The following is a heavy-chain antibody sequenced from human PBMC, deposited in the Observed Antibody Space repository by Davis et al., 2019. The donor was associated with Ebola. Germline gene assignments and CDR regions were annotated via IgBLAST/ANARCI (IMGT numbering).Heavy chain of an antibody. CDR2: SNTDSTT. CDR1: GFSVSRHY. V-gene: IGHV3-66*01. D-gene: IGHD7-27*01. J-gene: IGHJ2*01. Sequence: GESLKISCAASGFSVSRHYMDWVRQAPGKGLEWVSISNTDSTTDYADSVKGRFIFSRDNSKNTVYLQMNSLRVEDTGVYYCANPWGSGWYFDLWGRGTLVSVSS. CDR3: ANPWGSGWYFDL.